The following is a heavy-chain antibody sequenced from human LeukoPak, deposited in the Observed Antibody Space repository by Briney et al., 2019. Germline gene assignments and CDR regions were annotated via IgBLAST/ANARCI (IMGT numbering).Heavy chain of an antibody. CDR2: IIPILGIA. J-gene: IGHJ6*02. D-gene: IGHD3-10*01. Sequence: GASVKVSCKASGGTFSSYAISWVRQAPGQGLEWMGRIIPILGIANYAQKFQGRVTITADKSTSTAYMELSSLRSEDTAVYYCARDYLSDFGPPPRGFGDGIIDYGMDVCGQGTTVTVSS. CDR3: ARDYLSDFGPPPRGFGDGIIDYGMDV. V-gene: IGHV1-69*04. CDR1: GGTFSSYA.